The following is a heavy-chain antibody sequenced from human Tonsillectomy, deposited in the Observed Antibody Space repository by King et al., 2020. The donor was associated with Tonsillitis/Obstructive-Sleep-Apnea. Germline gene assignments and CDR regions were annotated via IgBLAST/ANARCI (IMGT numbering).Heavy chain of an antibody. CDR2: IYWDDDK. V-gene: IGHV2-5*02. Sequence: ITLKESGPTLVKPTQTLTLTCTFSGFSLSTSGVGVGWIRQPPGKALEWLALIYWDDDKRYSPFLKSRPTITKETSKNQGVLTMTNMDPVDTATYYCAHRPSATGNYYYMDVWGKGTTVTVSS. D-gene: IGHD4-11*01. CDR3: AHRPSATGNYYYMDV. CDR1: GFSLSTSGVG. J-gene: IGHJ6*03.